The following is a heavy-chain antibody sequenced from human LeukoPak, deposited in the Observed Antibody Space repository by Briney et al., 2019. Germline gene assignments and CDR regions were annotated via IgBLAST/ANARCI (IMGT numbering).Heavy chain of an antibody. CDR3: ARGGLWFGESRYGMDV. V-gene: IGHV1-2*02. CDR2: INPNSGGT. Sequence: ASVKVSCKASGYTFTGYYMHWVGQARGQGLEWMGGINPNSGGTNYTQKFPGRVTITSDTSISTAYMELSRLRSDDTAVYYCARGGLWFGESRYGMDVWGQGTTVTVSS. J-gene: IGHJ6*02. CDR1: GYTFTGYY. D-gene: IGHD3-10*01.